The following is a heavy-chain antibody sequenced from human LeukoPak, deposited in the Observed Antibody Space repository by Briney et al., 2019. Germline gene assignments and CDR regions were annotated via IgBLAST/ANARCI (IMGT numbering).Heavy chain of an antibody. J-gene: IGHJ4*02. CDR2: ISRTGVAT. V-gene: IGHV3-23*01. CDR3: ATIGDYDSSGYFRAMEDY. CDR1: GFTFISFA. Sequence: GGSLRLSCAASGFTFISFAMSWVRQAPGKGLEWVSTISRTGVATYYANSVKGRFTISRDNSKNTLYLQMNSLRAEDTAVYYCATIGDYDSSGYFRAMEDYWGQGTLVTVSS. D-gene: IGHD3-22*01.